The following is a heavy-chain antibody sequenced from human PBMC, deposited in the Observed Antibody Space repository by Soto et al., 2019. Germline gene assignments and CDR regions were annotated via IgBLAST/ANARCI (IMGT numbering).Heavy chain of an antibody. Sequence: QVHLVQSGAEVMKPGASVKVSCKGSGYAFTTYGITWVRQAPGQGLEWMGWISAHNGNTNYAQKLQGRVTVTRDTSTSTAYMELRSLRSDDTAVYYCARGRYGDYWGQGDLVTVSS. D-gene: IGHD1-1*01. CDR2: ISAHNGNT. CDR3: ARGRYGDY. J-gene: IGHJ4*02. CDR1: GYAFTTYG. V-gene: IGHV1-18*01.